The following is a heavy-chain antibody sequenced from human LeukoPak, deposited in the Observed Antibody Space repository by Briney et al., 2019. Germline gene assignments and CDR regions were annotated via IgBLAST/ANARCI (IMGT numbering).Heavy chain of an antibody. J-gene: IGHJ4*02. CDR1: GGSITTFF. V-gene: IGHV4-59*01. CDR2: IYYTGNT. CDR3: ARGPLYEYHSGTFVN. D-gene: IGHD3-10*01. Sequence: PSETLSLTCSVSGGSITTFFWNWIRQPPGKGLEWIGSIYYTGNTHYNSSLKSRVTVSQDTSRNRVSLKLTSVIAADTAVYYCARGPLYEYHSGTFVNWGQGTLVTVSS.